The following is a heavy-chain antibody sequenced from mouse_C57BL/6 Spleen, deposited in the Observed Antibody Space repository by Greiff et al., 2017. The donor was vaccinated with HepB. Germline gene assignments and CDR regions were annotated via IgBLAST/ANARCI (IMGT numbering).Heavy chain of an antibody. D-gene: IGHD2-1*01. J-gene: IGHJ2*01. CDR2: INPNNGGT. CDR1: GYTFTDYY. CDR3: ARAGYGTHFDY. Sequence: VQLQQSGPELVKPGASVKISCKASGYTFTDYYMNWVKQSHGKSLEWIGDINPNNGGTSYNQKFKGKATLTVDKSSSTAYMELRSLTSEDSAVYYCARAGYGTHFDYWGQGTTLTVSS. V-gene: IGHV1-26*01.